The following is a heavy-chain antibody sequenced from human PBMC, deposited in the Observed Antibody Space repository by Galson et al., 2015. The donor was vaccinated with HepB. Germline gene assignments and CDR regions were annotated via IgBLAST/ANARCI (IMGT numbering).Heavy chain of an antibody. D-gene: IGHD2-21*02. V-gene: IGHV3-30*04. CDR2: ISYDGSNK. CDR1: GFTFSSYA. Sequence: SLRLSCAASGFTFSSYAMHWVRQAPGKGLEWVAVISYDGSNKYYADSVKGRFTISRDNSKNTLYLQMNSLRAEDTAVYYCARDAGGLVVTAIHDYWGQGTLVTVSS. J-gene: IGHJ4*02. CDR3: ARDAGGLVVTAIHDY.